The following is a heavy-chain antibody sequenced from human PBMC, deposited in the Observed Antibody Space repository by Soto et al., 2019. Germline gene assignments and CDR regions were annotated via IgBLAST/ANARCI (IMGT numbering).Heavy chain of an antibody. CDR1: GFTFSSYG. J-gene: IGHJ6*02. CDR2: ISYDGSNK. Sequence: QVQLVESGGGVVQPGRSLRLSCAASGFTFSSYGMHWVRQAPGKGLEWVAVISYDGSNKYYADSVKGRFTISRDNSKNSLYLQMNSLRAEDTAVYYCAKALYYYDSSGYPSGMDVWGQGTTVTVSS. V-gene: IGHV3-30*18. D-gene: IGHD3-22*01. CDR3: AKALYYYDSSGYPSGMDV.